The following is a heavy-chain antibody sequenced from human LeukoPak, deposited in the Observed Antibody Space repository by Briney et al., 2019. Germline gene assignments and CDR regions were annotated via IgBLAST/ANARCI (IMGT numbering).Heavy chain of an antibody. D-gene: IGHD5-18*01. J-gene: IGHJ4*02. CDR1: GYSISSGYY. CDR3: ARVGVQRTFDY. Sequence: SETLSLTCAVSGYSISSGYYWGWIRQPPGKGLEWIGSIYQSGSTYYNPSLKSRVTISVDTTNNLFSLTVSSVTAADTTVYYWARVGVQRTFDYWGQETLVTVSS. V-gene: IGHV4-38-2*01. CDR2: IYQSGST.